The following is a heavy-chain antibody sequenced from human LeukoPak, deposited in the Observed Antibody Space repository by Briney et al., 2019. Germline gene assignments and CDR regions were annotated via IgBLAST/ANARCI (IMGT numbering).Heavy chain of an antibody. V-gene: IGHV3-11*01. CDR2: ISSSGRTI. CDR3: ARVYYYGMDV. Sequence: GGSLRLSCAASGFTFSDYYMTWIRQAPGKGLEWVSYISSSGRTIYYADSVKGRFTISRDNAKNSLYLQMNSLRVEDMAVYYCARVYYYGMDVWGQGTTVTVSS. CDR1: GFTFSDYY. J-gene: IGHJ6*02.